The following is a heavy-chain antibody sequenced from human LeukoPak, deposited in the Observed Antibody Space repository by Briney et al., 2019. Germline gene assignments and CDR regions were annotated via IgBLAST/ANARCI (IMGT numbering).Heavy chain of an antibody. J-gene: IGHJ4*02. CDR3: ARDETMVRGGPRPY. CDR1: GFTFSSYA. Sequence: PGGSLRLSCAASGFTFSSYAMGWVRQAPGKGLEWVSGISDSGGSTYYADSVRGRFTISRDNSKNTLHLQMNSLRAEDTAAYYCARDETMVRGGPRPYWGQGTLVTISS. V-gene: IGHV3-23*01. D-gene: IGHD3-10*01. CDR2: ISDSGGST.